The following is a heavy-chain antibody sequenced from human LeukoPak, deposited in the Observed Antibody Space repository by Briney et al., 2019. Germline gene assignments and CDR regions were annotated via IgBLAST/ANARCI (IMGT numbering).Heavy chain of an antibody. CDR1: GFTFSSYA. CDR3: ANDGGSSCFDP. V-gene: IGHV3-23*01. J-gene: IGHJ5*02. D-gene: IGHD6-6*01. Sequence: GGSLRLSCAASGFTFSSYAMSWVRQAPGKGLEWVSAISGSGGSTYYADSVKGRFTISRDNSKNTLYLQMNSLRAEDAAVYYCANDGGSSCFDPWGQGTLVTVSS. CDR2: ISGSGGST.